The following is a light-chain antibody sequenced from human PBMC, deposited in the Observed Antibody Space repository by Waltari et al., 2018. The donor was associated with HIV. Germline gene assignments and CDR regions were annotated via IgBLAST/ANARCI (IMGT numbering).Light chain of an antibody. J-gene: IGLJ2*01. CDR1: TINYDS. Sequence: QSALTQPASVSGSPGQSVTISCTGPTINYDSVSWYQQHPAKAPKLIIFEGTYRPSGIAIRFSASKSGNTASLTISGLQAEDEAHYYCSSYAASGSVIFGGGTNLTVL. CDR3: SSYAASGSVI. V-gene: IGLV2-14*03. CDR2: EGT.